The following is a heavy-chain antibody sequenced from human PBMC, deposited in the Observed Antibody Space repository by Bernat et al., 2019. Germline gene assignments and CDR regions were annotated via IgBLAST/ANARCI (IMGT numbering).Heavy chain of an antibody. V-gene: IGHV3-33*01. CDR2: IWYDGSNK. Sequence: QVQLVESGGGVVQPGRSLRLSCAASGFTFSSYGMHWARQAPGKGLEWVAGIWYDGSNKNYADSVKGRFTISRDKSKNTLYLQMNSLRAEDTAVYYCARDGSAGHYGMDVWCQGTTVTVSS. CDR3: ARDGSAGHYGMDV. D-gene: IGHD6-25*01. CDR1: GFTFSSYG. J-gene: IGHJ6*02.